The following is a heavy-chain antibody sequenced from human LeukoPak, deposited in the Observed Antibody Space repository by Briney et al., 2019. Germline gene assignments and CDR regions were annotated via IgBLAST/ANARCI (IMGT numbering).Heavy chain of an antibody. CDR2: IKQDGSEK. V-gene: IGHV3-7*03. CDR1: GCTFSSYW. Sequence: GGSLRLCCAASGCTFSSYWMSWVRQAPGKGLEWVANIKQDGSEKYYVDSVKGRFTISRDNAKNSLYLQMNSLRAEDTAVYYCARESIRLAVAGTPFFDYWGQGTLVTVSS. D-gene: IGHD6-19*01. CDR3: ARESIRLAVAGTPFFDY. J-gene: IGHJ4*02.